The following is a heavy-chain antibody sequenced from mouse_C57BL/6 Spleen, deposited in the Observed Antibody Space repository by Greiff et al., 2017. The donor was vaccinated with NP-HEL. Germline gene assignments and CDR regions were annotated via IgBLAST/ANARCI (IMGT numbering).Heavy chain of an antibody. CDR2: ISSGGSYT. Sequence: EVMLVESGGGLVKPGGSLKLSCAASGFTFSSYGMSWVRQTPDKRLEWVATISSGGSYTYYPDSVKGRFTISRDNAKNTLYLQMSSLKSEDTAMYYCARHEDYGYYFDYWGQGTTLTVSS. J-gene: IGHJ2*01. V-gene: IGHV5-6*03. CDR3: ARHEDYGYYFDY. D-gene: IGHD2-4*01. CDR1: GFTFSSYG.